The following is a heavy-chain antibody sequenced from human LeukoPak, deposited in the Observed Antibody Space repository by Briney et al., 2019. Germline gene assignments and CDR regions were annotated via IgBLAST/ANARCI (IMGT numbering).Heavy chain of an antibody. CDR2: INAGNGNT. Sequence: ASVKVSCKASGYTFSTYAMHWVRQAPGQRLEWMGWINAGNGNTKYSQKFQGRVILTSDTSASTAYVELSSLRSEDTAVYYCATRHNYNWGFDYWGQGTLVTVSS. CDR3: ATRHNYNWGFDY. V-gene: IGHV1-3*01. J-gene: IGHJ4*02. D-gene: IGHD1-20*01. CDR1: GYTFSTYA.